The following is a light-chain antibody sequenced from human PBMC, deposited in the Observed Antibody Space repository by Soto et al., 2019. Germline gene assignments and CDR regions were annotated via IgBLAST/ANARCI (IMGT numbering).Light chain of an antibody. CDR1: QSVSSSY. CDR3: QQYGSSPT. Sequence: EIVLTQSPGTLSLSPGERATLSCRASQSVSSSYLAWYQQKPDQAPRLLIYGASSRATGIPDRFSGSGSGTDFTLTISRLEPEDFAVYYCQQYGSSPTFVGGTKVEIK. V-gene: IGKV3-20*01. CDR2: GAS. J-gene: IGKJ4*01.